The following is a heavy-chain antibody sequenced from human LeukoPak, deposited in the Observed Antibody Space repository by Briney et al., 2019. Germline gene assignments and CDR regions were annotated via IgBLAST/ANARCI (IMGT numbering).Heavy chain of an antibody. D-gene: IGHD6-6*01. CDR1: GFTVSSNY. J-gene: IGHJ3*02. V-gene: IGHV3-53*01. CDR3: ARGRIAAWGGAFDI. Sequence: GGSLRLSCAASGFTVSSNYMSWVRQAPGKGLEWVSVIYSGGSTYYADSVKGRFTISRDNSKNTLYLQMNSLRAEDTAVYYCARGRIAAWGGAFDIWGQGTMVTVSS. CDR2: IYSGGST.